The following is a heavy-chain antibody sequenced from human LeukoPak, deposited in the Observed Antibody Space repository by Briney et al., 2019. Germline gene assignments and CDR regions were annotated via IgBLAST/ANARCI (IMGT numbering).Heavy chain of an antibody. V-gene: IGHV4-4*07. J-gene: IGHJ5*02. D-gene: IGHD6-13*01. Sequence: SETLSLTCTASGGSISSYYWSWIRQPAGKGLEWIGRIYTSGSTNYNPSLKSRVTISVDTSKNQFSLKLSSVTAADTAVYYCAREYSSSAVDWFDPWGQGTLVTVSS. CDR1: GGSISSYY. CDR3: AREYSSSAVDWFDP. CDR2: IYTSGST.